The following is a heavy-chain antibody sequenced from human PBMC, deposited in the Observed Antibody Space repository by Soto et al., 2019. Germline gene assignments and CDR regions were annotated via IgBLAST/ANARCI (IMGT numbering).Heavy chain of an antibody. Sequence: QITLKESGPTLVKPTQTLTLTCNFSGFSLSTSGVGVGWIRQPPGKALEWLALIYLDDDKRYSPSLKSRLTITKDTSTNQVVRTMTNMDPVDTATYYCAHRPSYCSGGSCYSGFDYWGQGTLVTVSS. CDR2: IYLDDDK. J-gene: IGHJ4*02. CDR1: GFSLSTSGVG. CDR3: AHRPSYCSGGSCYSGFDY. V-gene: IGHV2-5*02. D-gene: IGHD2-15*01.